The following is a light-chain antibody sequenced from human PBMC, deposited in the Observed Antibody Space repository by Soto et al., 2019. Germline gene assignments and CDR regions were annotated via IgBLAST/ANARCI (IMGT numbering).Light chain of an antibody. J-gene: IGLJ2*01. Sequence: QSALTQPASVSGSPGQSITISCTGTSSDVGGYNYVSWSQQHPGKAPKLIIYEVSKRPSGVPDRFSGSKSGNTASLTVSGLQAEDEADYYCSSYAGSNNVVFGGGTKLTVL. CDR2: EVS. V-gene: IGLV2-8*01. CDR1: SSDVGGYNY. CDR3: SSYAGSNNVV.